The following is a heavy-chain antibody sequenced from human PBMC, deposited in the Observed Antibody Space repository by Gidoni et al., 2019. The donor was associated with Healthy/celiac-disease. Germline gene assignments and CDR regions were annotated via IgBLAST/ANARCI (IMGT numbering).Heavy chain of an antibody. J-gene: IGHJ4*02. Sequence: CAASGFTFSDYYMSWIRQAPGKGLEWVSYISSSGSTIYYADSVKGRFTISRDNAKNSLYLQMNSLRAEDTAVYYCASRRRQRGYSGYDPHFDYWGQGTLVTVSS. CDR3: ASRRRQRGYSGYDPHFDY. V-gene: IGHV3-11*01. CDR1: GFTFSDYY. CDR2: ISSSGSTI. D-gene: IGHD5-12*01.